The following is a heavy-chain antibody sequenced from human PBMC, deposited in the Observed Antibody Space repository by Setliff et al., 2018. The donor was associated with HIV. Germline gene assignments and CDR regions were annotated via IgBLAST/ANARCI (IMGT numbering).Heavy chain of an antibody. V-gene: IGHV1-18*01. Sequence: ASVKVSCKASGYTFINYGISWVRQAPGQGLEWMGWISAYNGNTNNAQKFQGRLTMTTDTSTSTAYMELSSLRSEDTAVYYCARAPQGGWFGPWGQGTLVTVSS. CDR1: GYTFINYG. D-gene: IGHD3-16*01. CDR3: ARAPQGGWFGP. CDR2: ISAYNGNT. J-gene: IGHJ5*02.